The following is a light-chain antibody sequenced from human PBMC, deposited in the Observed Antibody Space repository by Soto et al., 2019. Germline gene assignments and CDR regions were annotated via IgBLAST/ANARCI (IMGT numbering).Light chain of an antibody. J-gene: IGLJ3*02. V-gene: IGLV1-40*01. CDR1: SSNIGAGYD. CDR3: QSYDRSLSAWV. Sequence: QSVLTQPPSVSGAPGQRVTISCTGSSSNIGAGYDVHWYQQLPGTAPKLLIYGNSNRPSGVPDLFSGSKSGTSASLAITGLQAEDEADYYCQSYDRSLSAWVFGGGTKLTVL. CDR2: GNS.